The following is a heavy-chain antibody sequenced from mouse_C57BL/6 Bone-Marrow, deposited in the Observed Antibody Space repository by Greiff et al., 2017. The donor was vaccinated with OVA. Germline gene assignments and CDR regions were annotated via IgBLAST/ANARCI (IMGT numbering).Heavy chain of an antibody. CDR2: INPGSGGS. CDR3: ARGGYYPSSAMDY. D-gene: IGHD2-3*01. CDR1: GYAFTNYL. J-gene: IGHJ4*01. V-gene: IGHV1-54*01. Sequence: QVQLQQSGAELVRPGTSVKVSCKASGYAFTNYLIEWVKQRPGQGLEWIGVINPGSGGSTYNEKFKGKVTLTADKSSSTAYMQLSSLTSEDSAVYFCARGGYYPSSAMDYWGQGTSVTVSS.